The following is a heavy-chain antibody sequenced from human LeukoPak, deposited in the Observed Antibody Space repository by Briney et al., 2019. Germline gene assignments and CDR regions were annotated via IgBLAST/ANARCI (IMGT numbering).Heavy chain of an antibody. Sequence: GGSLILSCAASGFTFSSYAMSWVRQAPGKGLEWVSAISGSGGSTYYADSVKGRFTISRDNSKNTLYLQMNSLRAEDTAVYYCAKVPYYYDSSGYYQGWFDPWGQGTLVTVSS. V-gene: IGHV3-23*01. D-gene: IGHD3-22*01. J-gene: IGHJ5*02. CDR2: ISGSGGST. CDR3: AKVPYYYDSSGYYQGWFDP. CDR1: GFTFSSYA.